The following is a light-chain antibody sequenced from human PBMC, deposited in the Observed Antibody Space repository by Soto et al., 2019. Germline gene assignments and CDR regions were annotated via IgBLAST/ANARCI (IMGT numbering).Light chain of an antibody. CDR3: QFYGNSLIT. J-gene: IGKJ5*01. V-gene: IGKV3-20*01. CDR1: EPIKTFY. CDR2: GVY. Sequence: VVSLSPATLSLSPRETATLSCKASEPIKTFYFGWYQHKPGQSPRLLINGVYTRATGIPDRFSGSGSGTDFTLTISRLEPEDFAIYYCQFYGNSLITFGQGTRLEIK.